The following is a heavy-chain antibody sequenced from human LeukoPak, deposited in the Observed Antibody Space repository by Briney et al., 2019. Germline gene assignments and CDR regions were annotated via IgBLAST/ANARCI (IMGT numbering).Heavy chain of an antibody. Sequence: GGSLRLSCAASGFRFSDFTMTWVRQAPGKGLEWVSYISGSSSTIYYADPVKGRFTISRDNAKNSLYLQMNSLRAEDTAVYFCARLFLPAAAWGRGTQVTVSS. CDR1: GFRFSDFT. CDR2: ISGSSSTI. CDR3: ARLFLPAAA. V-gene: IGHV3-48*01. D-gene: IGHD2-2*01. J-gene: IGHJ5*02.